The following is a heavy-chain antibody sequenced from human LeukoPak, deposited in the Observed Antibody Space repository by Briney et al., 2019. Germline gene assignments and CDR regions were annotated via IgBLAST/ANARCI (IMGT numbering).Heavy chain of an antibody. CDR2: ISSNGDST. CDR1: GFTFSRYA. V-gene: IGHV3-64*01. Sequence: GGSLRLSCAASGFTFSRYAMHWVRQAPGKGLEYVSAISSNGDSTYYAHSVKDRFITSRDNSNNTLYLQMDSQRAEDRTVYYCARDTGMVVNGENAFDIRGQGTMVTVSS. J-gene: IGHJ3*02. CDR3: ARDTGMVVNGENAFDI. D-gene: IGHD2-15*01.